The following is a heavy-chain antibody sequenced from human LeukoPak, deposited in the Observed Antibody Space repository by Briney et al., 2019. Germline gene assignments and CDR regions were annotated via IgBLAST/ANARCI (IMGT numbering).Heavy chain of an antibody. Sequence: SGGSLRLSCAASGFTFSSYSMTWVRQAPGKGLEWVSSISSSSSYIYYADSVKGRFTISRDNAKNSLYLQMNSLRAEDTAVYYCAREEMATIKVDYWGQGTLVIVSS. CDR2: ISSSSSYI. J-gene: IGHJ4*02. CDR1: GFTFSSYS. D-gene: IGHD5-24*01. CDR3: AREEMATIKVDY. V-gene: IGHV3-21*01.